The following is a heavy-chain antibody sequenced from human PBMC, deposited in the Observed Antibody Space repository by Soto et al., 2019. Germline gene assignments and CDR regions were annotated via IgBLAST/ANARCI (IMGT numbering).Heavy chain of an antibody. CDR2: TYYRFKWYN. J-gene: IGHJ6*02. CDR3: ATGLLGYCSGGSCYGYYGMDV. Sequence: PSQTLSLTCAISGDSVSSNSAAWNWIRQSPSRGLEWLGRTYYRFKWYNDYAVSVKSRITINPDTSKNQFSLQLNSVTPEDTAVYYCATGLLGYCSGGSCYGYYGMDVWGQGTTVTVSS. CDR1: GDSVSSNSAA. V-gene: IGHV6-1*01. D-gene: IGHD2-15*01.